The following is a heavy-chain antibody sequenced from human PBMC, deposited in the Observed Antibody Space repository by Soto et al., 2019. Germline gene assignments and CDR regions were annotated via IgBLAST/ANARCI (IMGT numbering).Heavy chain of an antibody. J-gene: IGHJ6*02. CDR3: ARSQGSSTSLEIYYYYYYGMDV. CDR1: GGTFSSYA. Sequence: QVQLVQSGAEVKKPGSSVKVSCKASGGTFSSYAISWVRQAPGQGLEWMGAIIPISDTTNYAQKFQGRVTITAEESTSTAYMELSSLRSEDTAVYYCARSQGSSTSLEIYYYYYYGMDVWGQGTTVTVSS. D-gene: IGHD2-2*01. CDR2: IIPISDTT. V-gene: IGHV1-69*01.